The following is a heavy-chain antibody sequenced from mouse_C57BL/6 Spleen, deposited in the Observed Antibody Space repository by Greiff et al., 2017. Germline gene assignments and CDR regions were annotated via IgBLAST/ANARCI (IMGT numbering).Heavy chain of an antibody. Sequence: EVQLQQSGPELVKPGASVKISCKASGYSFTGYYMNWVKQSPEKSLEWIGEINPSTGGTTYNQKFKAKATLTVDKSSSTAYMQLKSLTSEDSAVYYWARSPLYYGYDGYWYFDVWGTGTTVTVSS. CDR3: ARSPLYYGYDGYWYFDV. J-gene: IGHJ1*03. D-gene: IGHD2-2*01. CDR1: GYSFTGYY. CDR2: INPSTGGT. V-gene: IGHV1-42*01.